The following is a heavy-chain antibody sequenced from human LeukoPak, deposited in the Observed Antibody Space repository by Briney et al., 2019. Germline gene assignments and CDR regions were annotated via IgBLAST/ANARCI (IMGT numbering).Heavy chain of an antibody. J-gene: IGHJ4*02. CDR2: IYFTGNT. CDR1: GGSIRSSSYY. Sequence: PSETLSLTCTVSGGSIRSSSYYWGRVRQPPGTGLEWIGSIYFTGNTYYNPSLKTRVTISIDTSKNQFSLNLSSVTATDTAMYYCTSGYFVHTFDFWGQGPLVTVSS. V-gene: IGHV4-39*01. CDR3: TSGYFVHTFDF. D-gene: IGHD2-2*03.